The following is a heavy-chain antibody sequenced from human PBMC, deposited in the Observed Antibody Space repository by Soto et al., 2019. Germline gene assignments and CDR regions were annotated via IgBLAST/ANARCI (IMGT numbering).Heavy chain of an antibody. CDR2: ISWNSGSI. CDR1: GLTFKDYA. V-gene: IGHV3-9*01. Sequence: GGSLRLSCAASGLTFKDYAFHGVRQAPGKGLEWVSGISWNSGSIGYADSVKGRFTISRDNAKNSLYLQMNSVRGDDTALYYCAKDRGGYYYYGMDVWGQGTTVTVSS. J-gene: IGHJ6*02. CDR3: AKDRGGYYYYGMDV. D-gene: IGHD2-15*01.